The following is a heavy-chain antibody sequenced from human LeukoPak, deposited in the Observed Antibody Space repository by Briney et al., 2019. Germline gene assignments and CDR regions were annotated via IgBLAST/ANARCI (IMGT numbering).Heavy chain of an antibody. J-gene: IGHJ4*02. CDR2: IKQDGSEK. D-gene: IGHD3-16*02. Sequence: ETLSLTCAVYGGSFSGYYWTWVRQAPGKGLEWVANIKQDGSEKYYVDSVKGRFTISRDNAKNSLYLQMNSLRAEDTAVYYCARAYQRLTFGGVIASWGQGTLVTVSS. CDR3: ARAYQRLTFGGVIAS. V-gene: IGHV3-7*01. CDR1: GGSFSGYY.